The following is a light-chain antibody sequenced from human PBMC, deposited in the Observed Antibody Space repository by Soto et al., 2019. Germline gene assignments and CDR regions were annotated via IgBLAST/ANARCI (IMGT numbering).Light chain of an antibody. CDR1: SSDVGGYNY. Sequence: SALTQPASVSGSPGQSIAISCTGTSSDVGGYNYVSWHQQHPGKAPKVLISVVSNRPSGVSNRVSGSKSGNTASLTISGLQAEDEADYYCSSYRSGGTFVFGSGTKLTVL. V-gene: IGLV2-14*01. J-gene: IGLJ1*01. CDR2: VVS. CDR3: SSYRSGGTFV.